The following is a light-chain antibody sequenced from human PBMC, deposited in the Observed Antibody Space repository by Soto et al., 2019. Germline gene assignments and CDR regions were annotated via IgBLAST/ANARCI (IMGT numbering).Light chain of an antibody. CDR3: IQGTLWPGT. CDR2: DVS. J-gene: IGKJ1*01. Sequence: DVVMTQSPLSLPVTLGQPASISCRSSQSLVHSDGNTYLNWFQQRQGQSPRRLIYDVSKQDSGVTDRFSGSGSETDFTLKISRVEAEDVAVYYCIQGTLWPGTFGQGNKVAIK. V-gene: IGKV2-30*02. CDR1: QSLVHSDGNTY.